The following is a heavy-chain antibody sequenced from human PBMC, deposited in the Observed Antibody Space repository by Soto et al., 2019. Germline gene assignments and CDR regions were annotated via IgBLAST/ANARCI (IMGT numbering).Heavy chain of an antibody. CDR2: ISAYNGNT. D-gene: IGHD2-2*01. J-gene: IGHJ4*02. V-gene: IGHV1-18*01. CDR3: AREHTPSLH. Sequence: QVQLVQSGAEVKKPGASVKVSCKASGYTFTSYSISWVRQAPGQGLEWMGWISAYNGNTNHAQKLQGRVTMTTDTSTSKAYMVLSSLRPDGTVVFCWAREHTPSLHWGQGTLVTV. CDR1: GYTFTSYS.